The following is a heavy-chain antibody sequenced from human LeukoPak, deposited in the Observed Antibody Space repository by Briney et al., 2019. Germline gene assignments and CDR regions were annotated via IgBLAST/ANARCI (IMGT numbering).Heavy chain of an antibody. CDR1: GGSFSGCY. D-gene: IGHD6-19*01. CDR2: INHSGST. V-gene: IGHV4-34*01. J-gene: IGHJ4*02. CDR3: ARGIAVAGTVFNY. Sequence: SETLSLTCAVYGGSFSGCYRSWIRQPPGKGLEWIGEINHSGSTNYNPSLKSRVTISVDTSKNQFSLKLNSVTAADTAVYYCARGIAVAGTVFNYWGQGTLVTVSS.